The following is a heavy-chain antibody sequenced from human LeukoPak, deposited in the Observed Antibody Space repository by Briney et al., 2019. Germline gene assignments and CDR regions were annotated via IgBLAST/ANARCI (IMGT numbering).Heavy chain of an antibody. V-gene: IGHV3-23*01. D-gene: IGHD6-13*01. CDR2: ISDSGGIT. CDR3: ARGPYSSNWYVDY. J-gene: IGHJ4*02. CDR1: GFTFSSYA. Sequence: GGSLRLSCAASGFTFSSYAMSWVRQAPGKGLEWVSVISDSGGITYYVDSVKGRFTVSRDSAKNSLYLQMNSLRAEDTAVYYCARGPYSSNWYVDYWGQGTLVTVAS.